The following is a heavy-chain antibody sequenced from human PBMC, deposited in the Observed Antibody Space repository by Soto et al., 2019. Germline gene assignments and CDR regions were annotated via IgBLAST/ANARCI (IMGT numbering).Heavy chain of an antibody. Sequence: QLQLQESGPGLVKPSETPSLTCSVSGDSINSDSYYWVWIRQPPGKGLEWIGSIYYRGNTYYNPSLKTLVTISLDKSKSQFSLKLTSGTAADSAVYFCASLEGLATISYYFDYWGQGTLVTVSS. V-gene: IGHV4-39*01. J-gene: IGHJ4*02. CDR3: ASLEGLATISYYFDY. CDR1: GDSINSDSYY. D-gene: IGHD3-9*01. CDR2: IYYRGNT.